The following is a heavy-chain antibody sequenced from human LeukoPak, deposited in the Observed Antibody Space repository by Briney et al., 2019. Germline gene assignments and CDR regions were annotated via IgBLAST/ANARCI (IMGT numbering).Heavy chain of an antibody. CDR3: ARHPRRYYDFDY. V-gene: IGHV4-4*07. CDR1: GGSISSYY. J-gene: IGHJ4*02. CDR2: IYTSGST. Sequence: SETLSLTCTVSGGSISSYYWSWIRQPAGKGLEWIGRIYTSGSTYYNPSLKSRVTISVDTSKNQFSLKLSSVTAADTAVYYCARHPRRYYDFDYWGQGTLVTVSS. D-gene: IGHD3-3*01.